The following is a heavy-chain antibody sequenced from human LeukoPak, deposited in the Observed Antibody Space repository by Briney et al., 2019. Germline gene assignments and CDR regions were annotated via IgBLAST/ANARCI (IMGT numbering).Heavy chain of an antibody. Sequence: SGGSLRLSCAASGFTFSDYYMSWIRQAPGKGLEWVSYISSSGSTIYYADSVKGRFTISRDNAKNSLYLQMNTLRAEDTAMYYCARSYSDDWYYFGLWGQGTLVTVSS. CDR3: ARSYSDDWYYFGL. CDR1: GFTFSDYY. V-gene: IGHV3-11*01. CDR2: ISSSGSTI. J-gene: IGHJ4*02. D-gene: IGHD3-9*01.